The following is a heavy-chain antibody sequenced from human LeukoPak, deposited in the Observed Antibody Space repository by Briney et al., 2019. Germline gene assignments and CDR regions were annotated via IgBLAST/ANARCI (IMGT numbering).Heavy chain of an antibody. CDR2: MNPNSGGT. CDR1: GYTFTAYY. D-gene: IGHD2-8*01. Sequence: GASVKVSCKASGYTFTAYYIHCVRQAPGQGLEWMGWMNPNSGGTNYAQKFKGRVTMTRDTSISTAYMEVSGLRSDDTAIYFCARGLYCSNGVCHTEFDHWGQGTLVTVSS. J-gene: IGHJ4*02. CDR3: ARGLYCSNGVCHTEFDH. V-gene: IGHV1-2*02.